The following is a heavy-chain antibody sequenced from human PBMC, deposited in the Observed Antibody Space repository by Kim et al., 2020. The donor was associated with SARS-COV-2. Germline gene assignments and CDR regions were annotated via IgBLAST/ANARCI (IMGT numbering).Heavy chain of an antibody. D-gene: IGHD2-15*01. CDR3: AKDILSDIVADYYGMDV. J-gene: IGHJ6*02. CDR2: ISSRSTNI. CDR1: GFNFDDYA. V-gene: IGHV3-9*01. Sequence: GGSLRLSCTASGFNFDDYAFHWVRQVPGKGLEWVSGISSRSTNILYADSVKGRFTVSRDNAKNSLSLQMNSLRPEDTALYYCAKDILSDIVADYYGMDVWGQGTTVIVSS.